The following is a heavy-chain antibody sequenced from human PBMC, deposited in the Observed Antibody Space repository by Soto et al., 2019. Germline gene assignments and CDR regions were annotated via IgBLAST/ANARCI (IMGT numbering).Heavy chain of an antibody. D-gene: IGHD6-13*01. CDR3: ARGSSGYISSWYYFDY. CDR1: GFTFTDYA. CDR2: ISGIGGST. V-gene: IGHV3-23*01. J-gene: IGHJ4*02. Sequence: PGGSLRLSCAASGFTFTDYALSWVRQAPGKGLEWVATISGIGGSTHLADSVKGRLSISRDNSKNTVSLLMNSLRAEDTAVYFCARGSSGYISSWYYFDYWGRGTLVTVSS.